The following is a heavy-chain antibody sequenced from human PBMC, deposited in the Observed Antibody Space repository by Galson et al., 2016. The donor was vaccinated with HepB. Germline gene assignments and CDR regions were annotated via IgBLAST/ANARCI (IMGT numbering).Heavy chain of an antibody. V-gene: IGHV1-46*01. CDR3: AAALDDYYYGMDV. CDR2: INPRSSNT. D-gene: IGHD6-13*01. Sequence: SVKVSCKASGHTFTSYYIHWVRQAPGQGLEWMGIINPRSSNTNYAQKFQGRVTMTRDTSTSTVYMQLSSLRSDDTAVYYCAAALDDYYYGMDVWGQGTTLTVSS. J-gene: IGHJ6*02. CDR1: GHTFTSYY.